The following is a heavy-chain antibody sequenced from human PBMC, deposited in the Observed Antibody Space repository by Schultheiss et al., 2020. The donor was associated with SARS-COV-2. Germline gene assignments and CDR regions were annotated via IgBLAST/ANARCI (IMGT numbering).Heavy chain of an antibody. CDR3: ARGLRIAAAGTPFDY. CDR2: INHSGST. V-gene: IGHV4-34*01. Sequence: SETLSLTRAVYGGSFSGYYWSWIRQPPGKGLEWIGEINHSGSTNYNPSLKSRVTISVDTSKNQFSLKLSSVTAADTAVYYCARGLRIAAAGTPFDYWGQGTLVTVSS. CDR1: GGSFSGYY. D-gene: IGHD6-13*01. J-gene: IGHJ4*02.